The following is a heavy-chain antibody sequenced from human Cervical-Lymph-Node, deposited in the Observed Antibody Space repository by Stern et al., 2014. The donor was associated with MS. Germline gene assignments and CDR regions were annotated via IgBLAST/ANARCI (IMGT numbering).Heavy chain of an antibody. D-gene: IGHD5-12*01. V-gene: IGHV4-39*01. CDR3: ARHDGWLPHY. CDR1: GGSISRSTYY. J-gene: IGHJ4*02. CDR2: IYYSGTT. Sequence: VHLVESGPGLVKPSETLSLTCSVSGGSISRSTYYWGWIRQPPGKGLEWIGSIYYSGTTYYNPSLKSRVTLDTPTNQFSLRLTSVTAADTAVYYCARHDGWLPHYWSQGTLVTVSS.